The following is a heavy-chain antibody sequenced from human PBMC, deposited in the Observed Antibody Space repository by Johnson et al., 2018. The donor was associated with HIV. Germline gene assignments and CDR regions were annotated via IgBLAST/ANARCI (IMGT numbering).Heavy chain of an antibody. CDR3: ARDRKYNFWSGYDT. Sequence: EVQLVESGGGVVQPGRSLRLSCAASGFTFDDYAMHWVRQAPGKGLEWVSGINWNGASTGYADSVKGRFTISRDNAEDSLYLQMDSLRAEDTALYYCARDRKYNFWSGYDTWCQGTMVTVSS. J-gene: IGHJ3*01. CDR2: INWNGAST. D-gene: IGHD3-3*01. CDR1: GFTFDDYA. V-gene: IGHV3-20*04.